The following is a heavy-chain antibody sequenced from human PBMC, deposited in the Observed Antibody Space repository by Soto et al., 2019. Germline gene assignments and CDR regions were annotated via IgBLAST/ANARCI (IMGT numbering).Heavy chain of an antibody. CDR1: GYTLTELS. V-gene: IGHV1-24*01. Sequence: GASVKVSCKVSGYTLTELSMHWVRQAPGKGLEWMGGFDPEDGETIYAQKFQGRVTMTEDTSTSTAYMELSSLRSDDTAVYYCARGVSQTNWFDPWGQGTLVTVSS. CDR2: FDPEDGET. CDR3: ARGVSQTNWFDP. D-gene: IGHD6-13*01. J-gene: IGHJ5*02.